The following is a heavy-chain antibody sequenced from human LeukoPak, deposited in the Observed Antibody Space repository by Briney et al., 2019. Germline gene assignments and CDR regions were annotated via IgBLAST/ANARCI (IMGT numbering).Heavy chain of an antibody. CDR2: IYYSGST. CDR3: ASYSGSYYYFDY. CDR1: GGSISTYY. D-gene: IGHD1-26*01. Sequence: PSETLSLTCTVSGGSISTYYCSWIRQPPGKGLEWIGYIYYSGSTNYNPSLKSRVTISVDTSKNQFSLKLSSVTAADTAVYYCASYSGSYYYFDYWGQGTLVTVSS. J-gene: IGHJ4*02. V-gene: IGHV4-59*12.